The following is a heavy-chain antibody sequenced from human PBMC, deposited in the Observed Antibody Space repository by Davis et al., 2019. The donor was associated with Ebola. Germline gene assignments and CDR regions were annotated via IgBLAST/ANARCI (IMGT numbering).Heavy chain of an antibody. J-gene: IGHJ6*02. V-gene: IGHV3-21*01. D-gene: IGHD3-16*01. CDR1: GFSFSNYW. Sequence: GGSLRLSCAASGFSFSNYWIHWVRQAPGKGLEWVSSISSDSDYIYYADSAKGRFTISRDNAKNSLYLQMNSLRAEDTAVYYCARDRPLDFFFGDYYGMDVWGQGTTVTVSS. CDR2: ISSDSDYI. CDR3: ARDRPLDFFFGDYYGMDV.